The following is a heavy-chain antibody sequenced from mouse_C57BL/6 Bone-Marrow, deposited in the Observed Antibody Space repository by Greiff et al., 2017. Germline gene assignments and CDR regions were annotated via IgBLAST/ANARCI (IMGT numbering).Heavy chain of an antibody. Sequence: QVQLKQPGAELVKPGASVKLSCKASGYTFTSYWMHWVKQRPGQGLEWIGMIHPNSGSTNYNEKFKSKATLTVDKSSSTAYMQLSSLTSEDSAVYYCARHYYGSSYGYFDVWGTGTTVTVSS. D-gene: IGHD1-1*01. CDR1: GYTFTSYW. V-gene: IGHV1-64*01. CDR3: ARHYYGSSYGYFDV. CDR2: IHPNSGST. J-gene: IGHJ1*03.